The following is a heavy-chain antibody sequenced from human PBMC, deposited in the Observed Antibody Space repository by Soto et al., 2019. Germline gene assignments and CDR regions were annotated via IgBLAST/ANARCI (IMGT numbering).Heavy chain of an antibody. CDR1: GFTFTSSA. Sequence: ASVKVSCKASGFTFTSSAVQWVRQARGQRLEWIGWIVVGSGNTNYAQKFQERVTITRDMSTSTAYMELSSLRSEDTAVYYCAAKRLGEAEFDYWGQGTLLTISS. D-gene: IGHD3-16*01. V-gene: IGHV1-58*01. J-gene: IGHJ4*02. CDR2: IVVGSGNT. CDR3: AAKRLGEAEFDY.